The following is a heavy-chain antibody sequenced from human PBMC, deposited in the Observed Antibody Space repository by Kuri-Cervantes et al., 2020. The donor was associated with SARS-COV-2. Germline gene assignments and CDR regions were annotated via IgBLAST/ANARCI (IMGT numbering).Heavy chain of an antibody. CDR1: GFSFPQHP. CDR3: ASESGYSYGYDY. D-gene: IGHD5-18*01. V-gene: IGHV3-30-3*01. CDR2: LSHDATNK. Sequence: GGSLRLSCAGSGFSFPQHPMHRVRQAPGRGREWVAILSHDATNKNYADSVRGRFTISRDNSKNTLYLQMNSLRAEDTAVYYCASESGYSYGYDYWGQGTLVTVSS. J-gene: IGHJ4*02.